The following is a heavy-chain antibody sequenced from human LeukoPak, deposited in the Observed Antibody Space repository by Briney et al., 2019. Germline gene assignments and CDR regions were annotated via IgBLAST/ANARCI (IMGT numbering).Heavy chain of an antibody. CDR1: GGSISSSSYS. J-gene: IGHJ4*02. D-gene: IGHD3-22*01. Sequence: PSETLSLTCTVSGGSISSSSYSWGWIRQPPGKGLEWIGSIYYSGSTYYNPSLKSRVTISVDTSKNQFSLKLSSVTAADTAVYYCARQGYTYYYDSSGYYPFDYWGQGTLVTVSS. CDR2: IYYSGST. V-gene: IGHV4-39*01. CDR3: ARQGYTYYYDSSGYYPFDY.